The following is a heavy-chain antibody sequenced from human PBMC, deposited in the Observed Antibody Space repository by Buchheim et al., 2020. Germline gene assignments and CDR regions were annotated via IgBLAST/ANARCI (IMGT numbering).Heavy chain of an antibody. D-gene: IGHD6-13*01. J-gene: IGHJ5*02. CDR2: ISYDGSNK. CDR1: GFTFSTYA. V-gene: IGHV3-30*01. CDR3: ARDYARSSNWYYWFDP. Sequence: QVQLVESGGGVVQPGRSLRLSCAASGFTFSTYAMHWVRQTPGKGLEWVAVISYDGSNKYYADSVKGRFSISRDNSKNTLYLQMNSLRAEDTAVYYCARDYARSSNWYYWFDPWGQGTL.